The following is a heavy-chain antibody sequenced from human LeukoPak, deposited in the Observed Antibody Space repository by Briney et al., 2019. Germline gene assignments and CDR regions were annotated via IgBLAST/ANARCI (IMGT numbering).Heavy chain of an antibody. CDR2: IYYSGST. CDR1: GGSFSGYY. D-gene: IGHD6-13*01. V-gene: IGHV4-34*01. CDR3: ARAPQATGYSSSWYSP. Sequence: SETLSLTCAVYGGSFSGYYWSWIRQPPGKGLEWIGSIYYSGSTYYNPSLKSRVTISVDTSKNQFSLKLSSVTAADTAVYYCARAPQATGYSSSWYSPWGQGTLVTVSS. J-gene: IGHJ5*02.